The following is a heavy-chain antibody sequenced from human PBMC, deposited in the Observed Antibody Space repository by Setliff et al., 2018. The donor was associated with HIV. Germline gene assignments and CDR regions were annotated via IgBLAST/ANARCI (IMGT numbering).Heavy chain of an antibody. CDR1: GYTFSNYV. Sequence: ASVKVSCKASGYTFSNYVMQWVRQAPGQRLEWMGWINVGNGNTKYSEKFQGRVTITRDTSASTAYMELSWLSSDDTAVYYCARDRPGDGGNYQIDYWGQGTLVTVSS. J-gene: IGHJ4*02. CDR2: INVGNGNT. CDR3: ARDRPGDGGNYQIDY. V-gene: IGHV1-3*01. D-gene: IGHD4-4*01.